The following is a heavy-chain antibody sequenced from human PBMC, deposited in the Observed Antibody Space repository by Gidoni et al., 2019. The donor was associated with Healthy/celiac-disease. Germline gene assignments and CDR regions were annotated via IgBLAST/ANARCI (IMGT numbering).Heavy chain of an antibody. D-gene: IGHD6-13*01. J-gene: IGHJ4*02. CDR1: GGSFSGYY. CDR2: INHSGST. CDR3: ARGEVPGIAAAGTFPVYFDY. V-gene: IGHV4-34*01. Sequence: QVQLQQWGAGLLTPSETLSLTCAVYGGSFSGYYWRWIRQPPGKGLEWIGEINHSGSTNYNPSLKSRVTISVDTSKNQFSLKLSSVTAADTAVYYCARGEVPGIAAAGTFPVYFDYWGQGTLVTVSS.